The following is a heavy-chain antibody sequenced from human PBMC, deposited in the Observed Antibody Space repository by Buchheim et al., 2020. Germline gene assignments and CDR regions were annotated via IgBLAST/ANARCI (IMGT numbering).Heavy chain of an antibody. D-gene: IGHD3-9*01. Sequence: EVQLVESGGGLVQPGRSLRLSCVGSGFTFGDFAMSWFRQAPGKGLEWVGLIRSITYGGTTEYAPSVNGRFTISRDDSKSITYLQMNSLKAKDTAVYYCSRRLGFDYWGQGTL. J-gene: IGHJ4*02. CDR1: GFTFGDFA. CDR2: IRSITYGGTT. CDR3: SRRLGFDY. V-gene: IGHV3-49*03.